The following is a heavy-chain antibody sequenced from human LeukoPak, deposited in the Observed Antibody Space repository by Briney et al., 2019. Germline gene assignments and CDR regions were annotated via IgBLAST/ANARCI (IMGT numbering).Heavy chain of an antibody. CDR3: ARDAEDSGPNFDY. Sequence: PSETLSLTCTVSGGSISSSSYYWGWIRQPPGKGLEWIGYIYYSGSTNYNPSLKSRVTISVDTSKNQFSLKLSSVTAADTAVYYCARDAEDSGPNFDYWGQGTLVTVSS. J-gene: IGHJ4*02. D-gene: IGHD5-12*01. CDR1: GGSISSSSYY. V-gene: IGHV4-61*01. CDR2: IYYSGST.